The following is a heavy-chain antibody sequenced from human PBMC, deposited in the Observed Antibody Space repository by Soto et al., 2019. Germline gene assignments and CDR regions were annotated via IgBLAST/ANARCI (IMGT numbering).Heavy chain of an antibody. Sequence: KPSETLSLTCTVSGGSIGSSTYYWAWIRQPPGKGLEWIGNIYYSGTTYYNPSLKSRVTISVDTSKNQFSLKLTSVTAADTALYYCGRSGWYGSVDYWGQGTLVTVSS. J-gene: IGHJ4*02. CDR1: GGSIGSSTYY. D-gene: IGHD6-19*01. CDR3: GRSGWYGSVDY. CDR2: IYYSGTT. V-gene: IGHV4-39*01.